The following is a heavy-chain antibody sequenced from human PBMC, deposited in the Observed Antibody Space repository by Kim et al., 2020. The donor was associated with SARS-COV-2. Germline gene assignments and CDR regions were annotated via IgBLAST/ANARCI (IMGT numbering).Heavy chain of an antibody. D-gene: IGHD5-18*01. CDR2: IIPIFGTA. V-gene: IGHV1-69*13. CDR1: GGTFSSYA. CDR3: ARDPRYSYGYHGNWFDP. J-gene: IGHJ5*02. Sequence: SVKVSCKASGGTFSSYAISWVRQAPGQGLEWMGGIIPIFGTANYAQKFQGRVTITADESTSTAYMELSSLRSEDTAVYYCARDPRYSYGYHGNWFDPWGQGTLVTVSS.